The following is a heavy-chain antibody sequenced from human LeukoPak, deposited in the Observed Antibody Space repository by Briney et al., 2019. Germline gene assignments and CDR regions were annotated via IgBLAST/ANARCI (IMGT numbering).Heavy chain of an antibody. J-gene: IGHJ3*02. V-gene: IGHV3-53*01. D-gene: IGHD6-13*01. Sequence: GGSLRLSCAASGFTVSSNYMSWVRQAPGKGLEWVSFIYSGGTTYSADSVKARFTISRVNSKNTLYLQMNSLRAEDTAVYYCARDRPSSPVAFDIWGQGTMVTVSS. CDR1: GFTVSSNY. CDR2: IYSGGTT. CDR3: ARDRPSSPVAFDI.